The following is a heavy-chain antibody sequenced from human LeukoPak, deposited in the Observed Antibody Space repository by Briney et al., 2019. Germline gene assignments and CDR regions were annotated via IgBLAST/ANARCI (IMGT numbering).Heavy chain of an antibody. CDR1: GFTFCSYG. D-gene: IGHD3-3*01. V-gene: IGHV3-33*06. CDR2: IWYDGSNK. Sequence: GRSLRHSCAPSGFTFCSYGMHRVRQAPGKGREWVSDIWYDGSNKYYADSVKGRFTISRDNSKNTLYLQMNSLRAEDTAVYYCAKSYDFWSGYYYMDVWGKGTTVTVSS. CDR3: AKSYDFWSGYYYMDV. J-gene: IGHJ6*03.